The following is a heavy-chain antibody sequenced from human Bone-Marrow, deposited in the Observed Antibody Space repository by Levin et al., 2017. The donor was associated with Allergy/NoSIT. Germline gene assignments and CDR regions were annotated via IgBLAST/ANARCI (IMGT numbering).Heavy chain of an antibody. CDR1: GFTFGDFY. Sequence: GESLKISCAASGFTFGDFYMSWIRHAPGKGLEWVAYMSSAGGTINYADSVKGRFTISRDNAKNSLYLQMNSLRVEDTAVYYCARGLDENTVTSIWFDTWGQGTLVTVSS. D-gene: IGHD3-16*01. J-gene: IGHJ5*02. CDR3: ARGLDENTVTSIWFDT. CDR2: MSSAGGTI. V-gene: IGHV3-11*01.